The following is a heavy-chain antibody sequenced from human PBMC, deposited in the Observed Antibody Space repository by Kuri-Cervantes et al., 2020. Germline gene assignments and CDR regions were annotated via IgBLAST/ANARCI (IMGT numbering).Heavy chain of an antibody. V-gene: IGHV4-34*01. CDR3: ARGQEYCSGGSCRSYYFDY. Sequence: SETLSLTCAVYGGSFSGYYRSWIRQPPGKGLEWIGEINHSGSTNYNPSLKSRVTISVDTSKNQFSLKLSSVTAADTAVYYCARGQEYCSGGSCRSYYFDYWGQGTLVTVSS. CDR1: GGSFSGYY. CDR2: INHSGST. D-gene: IGHD2-15*01. J-gene: IGHJ4*02.